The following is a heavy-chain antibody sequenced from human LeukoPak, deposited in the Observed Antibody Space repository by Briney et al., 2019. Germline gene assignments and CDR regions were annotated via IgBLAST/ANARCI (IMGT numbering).Heavy chain of an antibody. D-gene: IGHD2-15*01. Sequence: GGPLRLSCAPSGFTFSSYWMHWVRQAPGEGLVWVSRIYSDGSSTNYADSVKGRFTISRDNANNTLYLQMNSLRAEDTAVYYCARGEYCSGGSWYSAAFDIWGQGAMVTVSS. V-gene: IGHV3-74*01. CDR1: GFTFSSYW. CDR3: ARGEYCSGGSWYSAAFDI. CDR2: IYSDGSST. J-gene: IGHJ3*02.